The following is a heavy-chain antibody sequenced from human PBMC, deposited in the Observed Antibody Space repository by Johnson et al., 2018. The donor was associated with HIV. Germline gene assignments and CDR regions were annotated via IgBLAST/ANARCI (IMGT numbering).Heavy chain of an antibody. D-gene: IGHD3-10*01. Sequence: QVQLVESGGGLVKPGGSLRLSCAASGFTFSEYYMSWVRQSPGKGLELVSYISSSGNTIYYADSVKGRFTISRDNAKNSVDLQMNSLRVDDTAVYYCVRDDGISGDAFDMWGQGTMVTVSS. CDR3: VRDDGISGDAFDM. J-gene: IGHJ3*02. V-gene: IGHV3-11*04. CDR2: ISSSGNTI. CDR1: GFTFSEYY.